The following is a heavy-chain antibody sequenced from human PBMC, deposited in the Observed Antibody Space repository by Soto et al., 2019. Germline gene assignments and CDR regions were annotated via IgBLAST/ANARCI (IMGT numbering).Heavy chain of an antibody. CDR2: VNPIVSMS. CDR1: GGTFNFYS. CDR3: ASSYGSGYRAFDY. J-gene: IGHJ4*02. Sequence: QVQLVQSGAEVKRPGSSVKVSCKASGGTFNFYSINWVRQAPGLGLEWMGRVNPIVSMSNYAQKFQGRVTMTAAKSTSTAYMELSSLRSAATAIYYCASSYGSGYRAFDYWGQGALVTVSS. V-gene: IGHV1-69*02. D-gene: IGHD3-10*01.